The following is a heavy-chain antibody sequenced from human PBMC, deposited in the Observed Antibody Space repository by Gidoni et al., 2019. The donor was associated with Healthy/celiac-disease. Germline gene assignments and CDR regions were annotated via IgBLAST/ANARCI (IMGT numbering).Heavy chain of an antibody. Sequence: QVQLQQWGAGLLKPSETLSLTCAVYGRSFSGYYWSWIRQPPGKGREWIGEINHSGIPNYNPSLKSRVTISVDTSKNQFSLKLSSVTAAYTAVYYCARQWATGYQPAVFDYWGQGTLVTVSS. V-gene: IGHV4-34*01. CDR3: ARQWATGYQPAVFDY. CDR1: GRSFSGYY. J-gene: IGHJ4*02. D-gene: IGHD3-9*01. CDR2: INHSGIP.